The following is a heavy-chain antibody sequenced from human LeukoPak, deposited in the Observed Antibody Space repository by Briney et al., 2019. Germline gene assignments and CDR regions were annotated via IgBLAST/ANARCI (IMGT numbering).Heavy chain of an antibody. V-gene: IGHV4-34*01. CDR3: ARRRWSSSSVIGY. CDR2: INHSGST. Sequence: SETLSLTCGVNGGSLSGYYWIWIRQTPTQEPEWIGEINHSGSTNYNPSLKSRVTISVDTSKNQFYLSLTSLAAADTAVYYCARRRWSSSSVIGYWGRGTRVTVSP. CDR1: GGSLSGYY. J-gene: IGHJ4*02. D-gene: IGHD6-6*01.